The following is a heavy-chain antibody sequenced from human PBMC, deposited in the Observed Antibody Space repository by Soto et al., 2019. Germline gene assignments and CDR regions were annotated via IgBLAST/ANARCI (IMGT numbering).Heavy chain of an antibody. CDR3: ARDLSKGELSLYRSLSSAFDI. D-gene: IGHD3-16*02. CDR2: IIPIFGTA. Sequence: SVKVSCKASGGTFSSYAISWVRQAPGQGLEWMGGIIPIFGTANYAQKFQGRVTITADESTSTAYMELSSLRSEDTAVYYCARDLSKGELSLYRSLSSAFDIWGQGTMVTVSS. CDR1: GGTFSSYA. J-gene: IGHJ3*02. V-gene: IGHV1-69*13.